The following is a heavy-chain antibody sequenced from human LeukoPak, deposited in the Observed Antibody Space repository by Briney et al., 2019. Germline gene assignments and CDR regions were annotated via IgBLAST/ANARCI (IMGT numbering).Heavy chain of an antibody. CDR3: AKTIVGSNVFDI. Sequence: GGSLRLSCVASRFSFSSHWMTWFRQAPGKGLEWVANIKEDGREKYYADSVKGRFTISRDNAKNSLYLQMNSLRGEDTAVYYCAKTIVGSNVFDIWGQGTLVTVSS. CDR2: IKEDGREK. V-gene: IGHV3-7*01. D-gene: IGHD1-26*01. J-gene: IGHJ3*02. CDR1: RFSFSSHW.